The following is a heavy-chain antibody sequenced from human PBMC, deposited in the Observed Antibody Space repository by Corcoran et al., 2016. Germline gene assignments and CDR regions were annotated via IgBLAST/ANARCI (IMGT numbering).Heavy chain of an antibody. J-gene: IGHJ4*02. Sequence: QVQLQESGPGLVKPSETLSLTCTVSGGSVSSGSYYWSWIRQPPGKGLEWIGYIYYSGSTNYNPSLKSRVTISVDTSKNQFSLKLSSVTAADTAVYYCARDRGPLYPEHYFDYWGQGTLVTVSS. V-gene: IGHV4-61*01. CDR2: IYYSGST. CDR3: ARDRGPLYPEHYFDY. CDR1: GGSVSSGSYY.